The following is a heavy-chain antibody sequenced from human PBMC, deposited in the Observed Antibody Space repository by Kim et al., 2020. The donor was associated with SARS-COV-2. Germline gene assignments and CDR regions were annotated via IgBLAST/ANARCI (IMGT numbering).Heavy chain of an antibody. J-gene: IGHJ5*02. D-gene: IGHD2-15*01. CDR3: ARCSPYSNGFDP. V-gene: IGHV4-39*01. Sequence: YYNPSLKSPVTISVDTSKNQFSLKLSSLTAADTAVYYCARCSPYSNGFDPWGQGTLVTVSS.